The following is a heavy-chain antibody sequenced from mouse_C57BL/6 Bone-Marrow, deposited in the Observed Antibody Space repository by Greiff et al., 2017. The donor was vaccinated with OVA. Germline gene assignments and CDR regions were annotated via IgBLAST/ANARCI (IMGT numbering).Heavy chain of an antibody. D-gene: IGHD1-1*01. J-gene: IGHJ4*01. CDR2: IDPENGDT. V-gene: IGHV14-4*01. CDR1: GFNIKDDY. CDR3: TTTVVPSYYAMDY. Sequence: VQLKESGAELVRPGASVKLSCTASGFNIKDDYMHWVKQRPEQGLEWIGWIDPENGDTEYASKFQGKATITADTSSNTAYLQLSSLTSEDTAVYYCTTTVVPSYYAMDYWGQGTSVTVSS.